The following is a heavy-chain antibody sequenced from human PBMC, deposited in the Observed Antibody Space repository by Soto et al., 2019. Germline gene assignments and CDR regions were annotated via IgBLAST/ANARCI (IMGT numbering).Heavy chain of an antibody. D-gene: IGHD3-10*01. V-gene: IGHV1-18*01. CDR1: GYTFTSHG. J-gene: IGHJ5*02. Sequence: QVQLVQSGAEVKKPGASVKVSCKTSGYTFTSHGISWVRQAPGQGLEWLGWISGYNGNTNYAQKVQGRITLTRDTSENAAHMELRRLRSEDTAVYYCAGALLQALNRASVGAQNRFDPCCQGTLVTVSS. CDR3: AGALLQALNRASVGAQNRFDP. CDR2: ISGYNGNT.